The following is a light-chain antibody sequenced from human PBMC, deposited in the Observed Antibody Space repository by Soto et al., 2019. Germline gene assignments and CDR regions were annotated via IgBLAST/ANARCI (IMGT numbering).Light chain of an antibody. CDR1: QSVSSSY. CDR3: QQYGSSPPERT. Sequence: EIVLTQSPGTLSLSPGERATLSCRASQSVSSSYLAWYQQKPGQAPRLLIYGASSRATGIPDRSSGSGSGTDFTLTISRLEPEDFAVYYCQQYGSSPPERTFGQGTKVDIK. CDR2: GAS. J-gene: IGKJ1*01. V-gene: IGKV3-20*01.